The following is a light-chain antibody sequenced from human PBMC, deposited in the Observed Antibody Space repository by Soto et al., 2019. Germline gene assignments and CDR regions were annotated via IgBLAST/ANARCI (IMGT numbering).Light chain of an antibody. Sequence: DIQMTQSPFSLSASVGDRVTITCRASQGITNFLAWYQQKPGKVPKLLIYAASTLQSGVPSRFSGSGSGTDFTLTISSLQPEDVANYYCQHYNSAVDSFGGGTKVEIK. J-gene: IGKJ4*01. CDR3: QHYNSAVDS. CDR1: QGITNF. CDR2: AAS. V-gene: IGKV1-27*01.